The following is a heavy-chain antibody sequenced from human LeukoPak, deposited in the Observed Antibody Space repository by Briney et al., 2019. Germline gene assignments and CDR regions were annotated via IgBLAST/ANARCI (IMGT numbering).Heavy chain of an antibody. D-gene: IGHD3-9*01. J-gene: IGHJ5*02. V-gene: IGHV3-53*01. CDR3: AKDTSLRYFDRSRGWFDP. Sequence: GGSLRLSCAASGFTVSSNYMSWVRQAPGKGLEWVSVIYSGGSTYYADSVKGRFTISRDNSKNTLYLQMNSLGAEDTAVYYCAKDTSLRYFDRSRGWFDPWGQGTLVTVSS. CDR2: IYSGGST. CDR1: GFTVSSNY.